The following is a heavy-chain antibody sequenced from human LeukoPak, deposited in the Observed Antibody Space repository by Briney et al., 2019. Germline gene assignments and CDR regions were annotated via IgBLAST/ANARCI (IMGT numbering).Heavy chain of an antibody. Sequence: SVKVSCKASGGTFSSYAISWVRQAPGQGLEWMGGIIPIFGTANYAQKFQGRVTITADESTSTAYMELSSLRSEGTAVYYCARDRTAYYDSSGYYYYYGMDVWGQGTTVTVSS. V-gene: IGHV1-69*13. CDR1: GGTFSSYA. CDR2: IIPIFGTA. J-gene: IGHJ6*02. CDR3: ARDRTAYYDSSGYYYYYGMDV. D-gene: IGHD3-22*01.